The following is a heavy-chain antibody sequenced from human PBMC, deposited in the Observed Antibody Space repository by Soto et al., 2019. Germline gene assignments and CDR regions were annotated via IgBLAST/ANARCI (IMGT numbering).Heavy chain of an antibody. D-gene: IGHD3-3*01. CDR3: ARGVYDYWSGYYAGSGLDV. Sequence: SETLSLTCSVSGGSTSSYYWNWIRQPPGKGLEWIGYVYHSGATNYDPSLKSRVTMSVDTSKDQFSLRLSSVTAADSAVYYCARGVYDYWSGYYAGSGLDVWGQGTTVTVSS. V-gene: IGHV4-59*01. J-gene: IGHJ6*02. CDR2: VYHSGAT. CDR1: GGSTSSYY.